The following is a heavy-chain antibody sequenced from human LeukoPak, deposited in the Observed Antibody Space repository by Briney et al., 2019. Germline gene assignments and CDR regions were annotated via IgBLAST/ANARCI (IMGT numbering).Heavy chain of an antibody. V-gene: IGHV1-24*01. CDR3: ATYREPNDAFDI. Sequence: ASVKVSCKVSGYTLTELSMHWVRQAPGKGLEWMGGFDPEDGETIYAQKFQGRVTMTEDTSTDTAYMELSSLRSEDTAAYYCATYREPNDAFDIWGQGTMVTVSS. CDR1: GYTLTELS. J-gene: IGHJ3*02. CDR2: FDPEDGET.